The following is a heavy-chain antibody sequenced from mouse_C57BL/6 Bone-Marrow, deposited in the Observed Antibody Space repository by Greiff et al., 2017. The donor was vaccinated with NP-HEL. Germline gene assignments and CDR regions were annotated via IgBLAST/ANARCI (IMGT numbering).Heavy chain of an antibody. Sequence: VQGVESGPGLVQPSQSLSITCTVSGFSLTSYGVHWVRQSPGKGLEWLGVIWSGGSTDYNAAFISRLSISKDNSKSQVFFKMNSLQADDTAIYYCARDYYGSPYAMDYWGQGTSVTVSS. J-gene: IGHJ4*01. V-gene: IGHV2-2*01. D-gene: IGHD1-1*01. CDR2: IWSGGST. CDR1: GFSLTSYG. CDR3: ARDYYGSPYAMDY.